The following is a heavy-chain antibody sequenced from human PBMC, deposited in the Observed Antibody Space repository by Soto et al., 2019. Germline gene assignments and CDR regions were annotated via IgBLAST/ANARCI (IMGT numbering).Heavy chain of an antibody. J-gene: IGHJ4*02. CDR1: GFTFSSYS. D-gene: IGHD2-15*01. Sequence: GGSLRLSCAASGFTFSSYSMTWVRQAPGKGLEWVSAISGSGGTTYYAESVQGRFTISRDNSRNTLYLQMNSLRAEDTAIYYCATALKKYCNGGSCYVGASSYWSQGTLVTVSS. CDR2: ISGSGGTT. V-gene: IGHV3-23*01. CDR3: ATALKKYCNGGSCYVGASSY.